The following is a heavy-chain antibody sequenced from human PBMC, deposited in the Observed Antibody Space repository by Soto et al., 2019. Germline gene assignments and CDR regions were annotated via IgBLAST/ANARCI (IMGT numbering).Heavy chain of an antibody. J-gene: IGHJ4*02. CDR2: INHSGST. CDR1: GGSFSGYY. CDR3: ARGASAGDYYGSGSPRTFDY. D-gene: IGHD3-10*01. V-gene: IGHV4-34*01. Sequence: SETLSLTCAVYGGSFSGYYWSWIRQPPGKGLEWIGEINHSGSTNYNPSLKSRVTISVDTSKNQFSPKLSSVTAADTAVYYCARGASAGDYYGSGSPRTFDYWGQGTLVTVSS.